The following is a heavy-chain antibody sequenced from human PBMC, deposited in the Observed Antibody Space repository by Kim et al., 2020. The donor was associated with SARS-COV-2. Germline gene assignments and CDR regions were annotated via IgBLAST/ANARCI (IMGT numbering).Heavy chain of an antibody. V-gene: IGHV1-69*13. D-gene: IGHD6-19*01. Sequence: SVKVSCKASGGTFSSYAISWVRQAPGQGLEWMGGIIPIFGTANYAQKFQGRVTITADESTSTAYMELSSLRSEDTAVYYCAVIAVAGIDTERGFDYWGQGTLVTVSS. CDR2: IIPIFGTA. CDR3: AVIAVAGIDTERGFDY. CDR1: GGTFSSYA. J-gene: IGHJ4*02.